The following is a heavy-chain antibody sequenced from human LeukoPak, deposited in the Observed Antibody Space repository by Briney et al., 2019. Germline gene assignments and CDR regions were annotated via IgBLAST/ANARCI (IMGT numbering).Heavy chain of an antibody. CDR2: ISGDGGST. J-gene: IGHJ4*02. CDR3: AKDIGPATMETLFDY. D-gene: IGHD5-12*01. CDR1: GFTFDDYA. V-gene: IGHV3-43*02. Sequence: PGGSLRLSCAASGFTFDDYAMHWVRQAPGKGLEWVSLISGDGGSTYYADSVKGRFTISRDNSKNSLYLQMNSLRTEDTASYYCAKDIGPATMETLFDYWGQGTLVTVSS.